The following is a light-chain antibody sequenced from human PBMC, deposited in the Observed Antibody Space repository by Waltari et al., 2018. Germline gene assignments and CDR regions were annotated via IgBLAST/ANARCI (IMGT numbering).Light chain of an antibody. J-gene: IGKJ1*01. CDR3: QQYETYSGT. CDR2: AAS. V-gene: IGKV1-5*01. Sequence: DIQMTQSPSTLSASAGDRVTITCRASQNINSWLAWYQQKPGKAPKLLIHAASSLQSGVPSRFGGGGSGTEFTLTISNLQPDDFATYYCQQYETYSGTFGQGTKVEIK. CDR1: QNINSW.